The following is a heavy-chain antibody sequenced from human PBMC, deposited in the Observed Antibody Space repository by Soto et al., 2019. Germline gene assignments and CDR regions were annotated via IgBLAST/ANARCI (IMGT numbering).Heavy chain of an antibody. CDR2: IYYSGST. Sequence: PSETLSLTYTVSGGSISSSSYYWGWIRQPPGKGLECIGTIYYSGSTYYNPSLKSRVTISVDTSKNQFSLRLSSVTAADTAVYYCARGGYDYWGQGTLVTV. V-gene: IGHV4-39*01. CDR3: ARGGYDY. J-gene: IGHJ4*02. D-gene: IGHD1-26*01. CDR1: GGSISSSSYY.